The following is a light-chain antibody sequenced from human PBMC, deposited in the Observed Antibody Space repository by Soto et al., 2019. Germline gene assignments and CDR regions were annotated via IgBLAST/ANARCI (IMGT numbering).Light chain of an antibody. CDR2: EVS. J-gene: IGLJ1*01. Sequence: QSVLTQPTSVSGSPGQSTTISCTGTSSDVGSYNYVSWYQQHPGRAPRLMIYEVSNRPSGVSNSFSGSKSGNTASLTISGLQAEDEAEYYCSSYTTSSTYVFGPGTMLTVL. CDR3: SSYTTSSTYV. CDR1: SSDVGSYNY. V-gene: IGLV2-14*01.